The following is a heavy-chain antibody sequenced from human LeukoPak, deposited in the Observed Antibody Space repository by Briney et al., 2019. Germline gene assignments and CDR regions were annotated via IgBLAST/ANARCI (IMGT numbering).Heavy chain of an antibody. D-gene: IGHD5-12*01. J-gene: IGHJ4*02. V-gene: IGHV4-59*08. CDR2: IYYRGST. CDR1: GGSISNYY. CDR3: ARVHSGYDFGNRKYYYFDY. Sequence: PSETLSLTCTVSGGSISNYYWSWIRQPPGKGLEWIGYIYYRGSTNYNPSFKSRVTISVDTSKNQFSLKLSSVTAADTAVYYCARVHSGYDFGNRKYYYFDYWGQGTLVTVSS.